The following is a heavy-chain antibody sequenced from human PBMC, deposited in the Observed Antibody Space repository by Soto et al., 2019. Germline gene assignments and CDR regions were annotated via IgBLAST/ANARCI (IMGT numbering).Heavy chain of an antibody. CDR2: IIPIFGTA. J-gene: IGHJ6*02. D-gene: IGHD2-21*01. CDR1: GGTFSSYA. V-gene: IGHV1-69*13. CDR3: ASIGVEMATIQNYYYYGMDV. Sequence: SVKVSCKASGGTFSSYAISWVRQAPGQGLEWVGGIIPIFGTANYAQKFQGRVTITADESTSTAYMELSSLRSEDTAVYYCASIGVEMATIQNYYYYGMDVWGQGTTVTVSS.